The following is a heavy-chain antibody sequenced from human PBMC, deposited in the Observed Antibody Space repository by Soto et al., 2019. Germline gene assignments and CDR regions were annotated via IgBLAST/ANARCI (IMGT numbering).Heavy chain of an antibody. CDR2: IWYDGSNK. V-gene: IGHV3-33*01. CDR3: ARDISSSCRNYYYYYGMDV. CDR1: GFTFSSYG. D-gene: IGHD6-6*01. J-gene: IGHJ6*02. Sequence: QVQLVESGGGVVQPGRSLRLSCAASGFTFSSYGMHWVRQAPGKGLEWVAVIWYDGSNKYYADSVKGRFTISRDNSKNTLYLQMNSLRAEDTAVYYCARDISSSCRNYYYYYGMDVWGQGTTVTVSS.